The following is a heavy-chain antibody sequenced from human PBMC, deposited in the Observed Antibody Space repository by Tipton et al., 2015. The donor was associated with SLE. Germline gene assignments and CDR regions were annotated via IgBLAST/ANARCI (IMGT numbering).Heavy chain of an antibody. V-gene: IGHV1-18*01. D-gene: IGHD6-13*01. CDR1: GYTFTSYG. Sequence: QSGPEVKKPGASVKVSCKASGYTFTSYGISWVRQAPGQGLEWMGWISAYNGNTNYAQKLQGRVTISRDNSKNTLYLQMNSLRAGDTAVYYCARDRGSSWFFFDYWGQGTLVTVSS. CDR3: ARDRGSSWFFFDY. J-gene: IGHJ4*02. CDR2: ISAYNGNT.